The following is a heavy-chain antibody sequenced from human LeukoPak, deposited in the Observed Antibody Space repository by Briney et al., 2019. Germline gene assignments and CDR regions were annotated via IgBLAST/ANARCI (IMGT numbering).Heavy chain of an antibody. CDR3: ARNYYDSSGYIITNYGSWFDP. V-gene: IGHV3-7*01. J-gene: IGHJ5*02. CDR1: GFTFSSYW. Sequence: GGSLRLSCAASGFTFSSYWMSWVRQAPGKGLEWVANIKQDGSEKYYVDSVKGRFTISRDNAKNSLYLQMNSLRAEDTAVYYCARNYYDSSGYIITNYGSWFDPWGQGTLVTVSS. D-gene: IGHD3-22*01. CDR2: IKQDGSEK.